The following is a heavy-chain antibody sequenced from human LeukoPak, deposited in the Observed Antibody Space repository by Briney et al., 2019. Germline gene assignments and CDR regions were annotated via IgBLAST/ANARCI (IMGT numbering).Heavy chain of an antibody. CDR3: ARDATMMGNYFNY. J-gene: IGHJ4*02. D-gene: IGHD5-12*01. CDR2: IYHSGST. CDR1: GYSISSGYY. V-gene: IGHV4-38-2*02. Sequence: PSETLSLTCTVSGYSISSGYYWGWIRQPPGQGLEWIGSIYHSGSTYYNPSLKSRVTMSVDTSKNQFSLKLSSVTAADTAVYYCARDATMMGNYFNYWGQGTLVTVSS.